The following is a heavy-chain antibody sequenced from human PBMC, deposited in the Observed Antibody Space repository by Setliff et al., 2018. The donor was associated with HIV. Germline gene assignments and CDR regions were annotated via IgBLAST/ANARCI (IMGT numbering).Heavy chain of an antibody. V-gene: IGHV4-59*08. Sequence: SETLSLTCTVSGGSISSYYWSWIRQPPGKGLEWIGYIYYSGSTNYNPSLKSRVTISVDTSKNQFSLKLSSVTAADTAVYYCARLGRGTYYYDSSGPSWGPGTLVTVSS. CDR3: ARLGRGTYYYDSSGPS. CDR1: GGSISSYY. D-gene: IGHD3-22*01. J-gene: IGHJ5*02. CDR2: IYYSGST.